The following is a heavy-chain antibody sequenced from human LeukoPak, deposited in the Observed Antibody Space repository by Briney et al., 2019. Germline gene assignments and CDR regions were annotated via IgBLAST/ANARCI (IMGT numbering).Heavy chain of an antibody. D-gene: IGHD3-10*01. J-gene: IGHJ5*02. CDR3: AKDGPYGSGSYNWFDP. CDR2: ISGSGGST. CDR1: GFTFSSYA. Sequence: GGSLRLSCAASGFTFSSYAMSWVRQAPGKGLEWVSAISGSGGSTYYADSVKGRSTISRDNSKNTLYLQMNSLRAEDTAVYYCAKDGPYGSGSYNWFDPWGQGTLVTVSS. V-gene: IGHV3-23*01.